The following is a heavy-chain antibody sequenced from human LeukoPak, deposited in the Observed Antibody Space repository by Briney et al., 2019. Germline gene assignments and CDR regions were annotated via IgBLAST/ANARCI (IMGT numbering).Heavy chain of an antibody. CDR1: GGTFSSYA. Sequence: GASVKVSCKASGGTFSSYAISWVRQAPGQGLEWMGGIIPIFGTANYAQKFQGRVTITADKSTSTAYMELSSLRSEDTAVYYCAGRYNWNMREDYWGQGTLVTVSS. J-gene: IGHJ4*02. V-gene: IGHV1-69*06. D-gene: IGHD1/OR15-1a*01. CDR2: IIPIFGTA. CDR3: AGRYNWNMREDY.